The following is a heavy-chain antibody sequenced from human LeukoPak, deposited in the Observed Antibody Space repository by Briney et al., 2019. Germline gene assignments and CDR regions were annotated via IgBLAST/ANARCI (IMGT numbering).Heavy chain of an antibody. J-gene: IGHJ4*02. CDR3: AKEGITGADS. CDR2: ISGGGEA. Sequence: GGSLRLSCTASGFPFNRFAMSWVRQAPGQGLAWVSAISGGGEAHYADSVKGRFTISRDNSKNTLFLHMNNLTADDTALYYCAKEGITGADSWGQGTLVSVSS. V-gene: IGHV3-23*01. CDR1: GFPFNRFA.